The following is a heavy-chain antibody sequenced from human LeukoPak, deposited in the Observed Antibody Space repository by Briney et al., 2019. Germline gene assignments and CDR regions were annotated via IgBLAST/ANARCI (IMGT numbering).Heavy chain of an antibody. V-gene: IGHV4-39*01. D-gene: IGHD6-19*01. CDR2: IFYSGSP. CDR3: ARHKDSSGWPPEGAFDI. CDR1: GASLSSTTYY. J-gene: IGHJ3*02. Sequence: SEPLSLTCTVSGASLSSTTYYWLGLRPPPRKGLEWIARIFYSGSPYYHPSLKSRVTISVDTSKNQFSLKLSSVTAADTAVYYCARHKDSSGWPPEGAFDIWGQGTMVTVSS.